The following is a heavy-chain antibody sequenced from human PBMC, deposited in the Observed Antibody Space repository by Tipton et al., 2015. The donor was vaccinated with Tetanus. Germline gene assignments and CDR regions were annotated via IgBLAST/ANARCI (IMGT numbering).Heavy chain of an antibody. V-gene: IGHV4-59*12. D-gene: IGHD3-16*01. CDR1: NGSISSDH. Sequence: TLSLTCIVSNGSISSDHWSWIRQPPGKRLEWIATTHYSGTTNYNPSLRSRVAISVDPSKNQISLRLSSVTAADTALYFCARWGPGVTTWGFDFWGQGTLVTVSS. J-gene: IGHJ4*02. CDR3: ARWGPGVTTWGFDF. CDR2: THYSGTT.